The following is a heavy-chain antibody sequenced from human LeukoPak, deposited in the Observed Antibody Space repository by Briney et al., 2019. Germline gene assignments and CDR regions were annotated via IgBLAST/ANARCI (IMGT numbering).Heavy chain of an antibody. CDR2: IIPILGIA. CDR1: GGTFSSYA. V-gene: IGHV1-69*04. CDR3: ARVEYYYDSSGYFHYFDY. Sequence: ASVKVSCKASGGTFSSYAISWVRQAPGQGLEWMGRIIPILGIANYAQKFQGRVTITADKSTSTAYMELSSLRSEDTAVYYCARVEYYYDSSGYFHYFDYWGQGTLVTVSS. D-gene: IGHD3-22*01. J-gene: IGHJ4*02.